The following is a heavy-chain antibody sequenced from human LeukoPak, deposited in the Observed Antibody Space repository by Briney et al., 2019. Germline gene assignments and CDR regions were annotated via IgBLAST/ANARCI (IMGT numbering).Heavy chain of an antibody. J-gene: IGHJ3*02. CDR3: ARSIVGASPPNI. V-gene: IGHV3-30-3*01. CDR2: ISYDGSNK. CDR1: GFTFSSYA. Sequence: TGGSLRLSCAASGFTFSSYAMHWVRQAPGKGLEWVAVISYDGSNKYYADSVKGRFTISRDNSKNTLYLQMNSLRAEDTAVYYCARSIVGASPPNIWGQGTMVTVSS. D-gene: IGHD1-26*01.